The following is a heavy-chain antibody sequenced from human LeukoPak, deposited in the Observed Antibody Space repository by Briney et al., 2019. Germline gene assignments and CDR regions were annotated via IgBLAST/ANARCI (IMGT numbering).Heavy chain of an antibody. CDR1: GGSISSGGYS. CDR3: AREFPDFGKHDHAFDI. V-gene: IGHV4-30-2*01. D-gene: IGHD3-3*01. J-gene: IGHJ3*02. CDR2: IYHSGST. Sequence: SETLSLTCAVSGGSISSGGYSWSWIRQPPGKGLEWIGYIYHSGSTYYNPSLKSRVTISVDTSKNQFSLKLSSVTAADTAVYYCAREFPDFGKHDHAFDIWGQGTMVTVSS.